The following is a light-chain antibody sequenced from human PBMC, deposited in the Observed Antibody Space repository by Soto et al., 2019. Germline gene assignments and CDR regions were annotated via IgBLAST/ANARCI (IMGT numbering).Light chain of an antibody. CDR2: GNM. CDR1: SSNIGADYD. J-gene: IGLJ1*01. Sequence: QLVLTQPPSVSGAPGQRVTISCTGSSSNIGADYDVQWYQQLPGTAPKVLIYGNMNRPSGVPDRFSGSKSGTSASLAIAGLQAEDEADYYCQSYDSSLSGYVFGTGTKLTVL. CDR3: QSYDSSLSGYV. V-gene: IGLV1-40*01.